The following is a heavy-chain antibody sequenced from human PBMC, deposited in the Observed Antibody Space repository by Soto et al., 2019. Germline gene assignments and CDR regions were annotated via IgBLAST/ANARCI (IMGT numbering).Heavy chain of an antibody. CDR3: AAVDRGSGSYYED. V-gene: IGHV1-58*01. Sequence: QMQLVQSGPEVEKPGTSVKVSCKASGFTFTSSAVQWVRQARGQRLEWIGWIVVGSGNTNYAQKFQERVTITRDMSTSTAYMELSSLRSEDTAVYYCAAVDRGSGSYYEDWGQGTLVTVSS. J-gene: IGHJ4*02. D-gene: IGHD1-26*01. CDR2: IVVGSGNT. CDR1: GFTFTSSA.